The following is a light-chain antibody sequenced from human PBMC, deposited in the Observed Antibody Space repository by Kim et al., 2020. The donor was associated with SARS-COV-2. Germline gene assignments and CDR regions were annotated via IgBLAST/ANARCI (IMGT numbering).Light chain of an antibody. J-gene: IGLJ2*01. V-gene: IGLV3-19*01. Sequence: VALGQTVRITCQGDSLRSYYATWYQQKPGQAPILVIYGKNNRPSWIPDRFSGSSSGNTASLTIPGTQAGDEADYYCNSRDSNDNVVFGGGTQLTVL. CDR1: SLRSYY. CDR2: GKN. CDR3: NSRDSNDNVV.